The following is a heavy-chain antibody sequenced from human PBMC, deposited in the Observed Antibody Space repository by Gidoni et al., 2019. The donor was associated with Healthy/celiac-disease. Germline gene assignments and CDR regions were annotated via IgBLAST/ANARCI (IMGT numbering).Heavy chain of an antibody. V-gene: IGHV1-69*08. CDR3: ARENYGDQQGDFQH. Sequence: QVQLVQSGAEVKKPGSSVKVSCKASVGTFSSYTISWVRQAPGQGLEWMGRIIPILGIANYAQKFQGRVTITADKSTSTAYMELSSLRSEDTAVYYCARENYGDQQGDFQHWGQGTLVTVSS. J-gene: IGHJ1*01. D-gene: IGHD4-17*01. CDR1: VGTFSSYT. CDR2: IIPILGIA.